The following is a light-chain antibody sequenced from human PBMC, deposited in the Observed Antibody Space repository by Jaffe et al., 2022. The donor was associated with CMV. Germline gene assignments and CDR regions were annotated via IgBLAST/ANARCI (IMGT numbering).Light chain of an antibody. Sequence: YELTQPPSMSVSPGQTAIITCSGDELGEKFASWYQQKAGQSPVLVIYRDSRRPSGITDRFSGSNSGNIATLTISGTQATDEADYYCHAWDSSAGVFGGGTKLTVL. J-gene: IGLJ2*01. CDR1: ELGEKF. CDR2: RDS. V-gene: IGLV3-1*01. CDR3: HAWDSSAGV.